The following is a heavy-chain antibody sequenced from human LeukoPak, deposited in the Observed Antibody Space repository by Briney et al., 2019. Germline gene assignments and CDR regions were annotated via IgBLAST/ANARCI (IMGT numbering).Heavy chain of an antibody. V-gene: IGHV3-7*01. Sequence: PGGSLRLSCAASGFTFSSYWMSWVRQAPGKGLEWVANIKQDGSEKYYVDSVKGRFTISRDNSKNTLYLQMNSLRAEDTAVYYCARAESNFFLDYWGQGTLVTVSS. CDR1: GFTFSSYW. CDR2: IKQDGSEK. D-gene: IGHD3-3*01. CDR3: ARAESNFFLDY. J-gene: IGHJ4*02.